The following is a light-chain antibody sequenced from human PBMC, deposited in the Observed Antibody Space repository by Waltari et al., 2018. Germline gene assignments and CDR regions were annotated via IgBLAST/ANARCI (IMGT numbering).Light chain of an antibody. V-gene: IGLV1-40*01. CDR3: QTYDGRISAWV. CDR2: VSS. J-gene: IGLJ3*02. CDR1: SSNIGANYD. Sequence: QSVLTQPPSVSGAPGQRVTISCSGGSSNIGANYDVPWYQQFPGTAPKLLIYVSSNRPSGVPDRVSGSKSGTSASLDISGLQAEDEADYYCQTYDGRISAWVFGGGTKLTVL.